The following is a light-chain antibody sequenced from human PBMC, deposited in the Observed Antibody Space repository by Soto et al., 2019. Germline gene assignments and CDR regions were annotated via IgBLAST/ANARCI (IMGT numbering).Light chain of an antibody. CDR1: QYIHNY. Sequence: DIQMTQSPSTLSASVGDRVTITCRASQYIHNYLAWYQQKPGEAPKPLNYEAANLESGVPSRFSGSGTGTEFTLTISSLQPDDFATYYCQQSNNYPWTFGQGTRVEI. V-gene: IGKV1-5*03. CDR3: QQSNNYPWT. J-gene: IGKJ1*01. CDR2: EAA.